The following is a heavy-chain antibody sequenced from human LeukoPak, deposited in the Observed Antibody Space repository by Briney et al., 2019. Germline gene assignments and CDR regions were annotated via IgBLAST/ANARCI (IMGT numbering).Heavy chain of an antibody. CDR1: GGSISSSSYR. CDR3: ARLGGSLYYDSSGYYPFDH. J-gene: IGHJ4*02. D-gene: IGHD3-22*01. CDR2: ICNSET. V-gene: IGHV4-39*01. Sequence: PSETLSLTCTVSGGSISSSSYRWGWIRQPPGKGLEWIGSICNSETSYNPSLKSRVTISVDTSKNQISLKLSSVTAADTAVYYCARLGGSLYYDSSGYYPFDHWGQGTVVTVSS.